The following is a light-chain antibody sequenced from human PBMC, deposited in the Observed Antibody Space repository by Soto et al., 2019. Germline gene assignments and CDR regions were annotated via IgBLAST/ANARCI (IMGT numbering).Light chain of an antibody. CDR3: CSYAGSTTQTYV. Sequence: QSVLTQPASVSGSPGQSITISCTGTHSDVWSHNLVSWYQQHPGKAPKVIIYEVSERPSGVSDRFSGSKSGNTASLMIYGLQAEDEADYYCCSYAGSTTQTYVFGSGTKVTVL. V-gene: IGLV2-23*02. CDR2: EVS. CDR1: HSDVWSHNL. J-gene: IGLJ1*01.